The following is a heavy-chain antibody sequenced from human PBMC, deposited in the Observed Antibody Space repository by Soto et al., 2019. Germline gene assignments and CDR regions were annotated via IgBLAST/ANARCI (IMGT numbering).Heavy chain of an antibody. J-gene: IGHJ4*02. Sequence: SETLSLTCTVSGGSISSGGYYWSWIRQHPGKGLEWIGYIYYSGSTYYNPSLKSRVTISVDTSKNQFSLKLSSVTAADTAVYYCARELVTYCGGDCSSYSFEYWGQGTLVTVSS. D-gene: IGHD2-21*02. CDR3: ARELVTYCGGDCSSYSFEY. CDR2: IYYSGST. V-gene: IGHV4-31*03. CDR1: GGSISSGGYY.